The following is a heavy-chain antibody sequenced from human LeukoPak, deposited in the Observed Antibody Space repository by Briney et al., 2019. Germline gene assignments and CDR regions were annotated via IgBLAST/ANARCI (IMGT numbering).Heavy chain of an antibody. V-gene: IGHV4-30-2*05. D-gene: IGHD4-11*01. CDR1: GGSISSGGYY. J-gene: IGHJ4*02. CDR3: ATYMTTDQYLDF. CDR2: IYHSGST. Sequence: SETLSLTCTVSGGSISSGGYYWSWIRQPPGKGLEWIGYIYHSGSTYYNPSLKSRVTISVDTSKNQFSLKLSSVTAADTAVYYCATYMTTDQYLDFWGQGTLVTVSS.